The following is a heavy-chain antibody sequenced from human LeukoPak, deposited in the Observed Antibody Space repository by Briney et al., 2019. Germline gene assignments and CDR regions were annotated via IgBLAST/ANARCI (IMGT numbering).Heavy chain of an antibody. J-gene: IGHJ2*01. CDR3: ARDIGGDGYKKPDWYFDL. D-gene: IGHD5-24*01. CDR1: GYNFPGYY. V-gene: IGHV1-2*02. Sequence: GASVKVSCKASGYNFPGYYLHWVRQAPGQGLEWMGWISPNGGGTNYAQKFKGRVSMTRDTSISTAYMEVSSLRSDDTAVYYCARDIGGDGYKKPDWYFDLWGRGTLVTVSS. CDR2: ISPNGGGT.